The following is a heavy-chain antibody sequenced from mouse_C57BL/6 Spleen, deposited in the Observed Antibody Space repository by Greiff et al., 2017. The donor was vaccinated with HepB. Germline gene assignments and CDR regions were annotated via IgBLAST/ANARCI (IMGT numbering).Heavy chain of an antibody. V-gene: IGHV1-80*01. CDR2: IYPGDGDT. CDR1: GYAFSSYW. J-gene: IGHJ2*01. CDR3: ARRHYGSSSYYFDY. D-gene: IGHD1-1*01. Sequence: VKLVESGAELVKPGASVKISCKASGYAFSSYWMNWVKQRPGKGLEWIGQIYPGDGDTNYNGKFKGKATLTADKSSSTAYMQLSSLTSEDSAVYFCARRHYGSSSYYFDYWGQGTTLTVSS.